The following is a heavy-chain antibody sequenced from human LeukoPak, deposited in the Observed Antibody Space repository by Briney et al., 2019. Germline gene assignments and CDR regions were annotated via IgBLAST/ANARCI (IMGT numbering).Heavy chain of an antibody. D-gene: IGHD6-19*01. CDR1: GFTISSSSYY. J-gene: IGHJ4*02. V-gene: IGHV4-39*07. Sequence: SETLSLTCTGSGFTISSSSYYWGWTRQPPVKGLEWIGSTGYSGITYYNPSLKSLVTISVDTSKNQFSLKLSSVTAADTAVYYCARTDHIAVAGGGRVGYWGQGTLVSVSS. CDR3: ARTDHIAVAGGGRVGY. CDR2: TGYSGIT.